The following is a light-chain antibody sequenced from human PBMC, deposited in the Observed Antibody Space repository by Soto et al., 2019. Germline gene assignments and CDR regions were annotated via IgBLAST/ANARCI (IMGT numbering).Light chain of an antibody. J-gene: IGKJ4*01. V-gene: IGKV3-15*01. CDR3: QQYNHWPRMLS. Sequence: EIVLTQSPATLYVSPGERATLSCRASQSLSSNVAWYQQRPGQAPRLLIYATSSRASDVPARFSGGGSGTEFTLTIASLQSEDFAIYYCQQYNHWPRMLSFGGGTKVELK. CDR2: ATS. CDR1: QSLSSN.